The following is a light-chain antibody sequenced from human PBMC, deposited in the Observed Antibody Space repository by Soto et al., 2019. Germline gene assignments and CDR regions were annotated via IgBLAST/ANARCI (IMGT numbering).Light chain of an antibody. CDR3: QKYHSGPL. Sequence: DIQMTQSPSSLSASVGDRVTITCRASQGISSYIAWYQQKPGKAPKLLISAASTLQSGVPSRFSGSGSGTAFTLTISSLQPEDVATYSCQKYHSGPLFGTGTIVDIK. CDR1: QGISSY. V-gene: IGKV1-27*01. CDR2: AAS. J-gene: IGKJ3*01.